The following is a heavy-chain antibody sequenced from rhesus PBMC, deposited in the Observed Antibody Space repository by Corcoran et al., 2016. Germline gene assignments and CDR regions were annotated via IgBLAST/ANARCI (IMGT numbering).Heavy chain of an antibody. D-gene: IGHD5-12*01. CDR2: IHGNSGRP. CDR1: GASISSYW. Sequence: QVQLQESGPGLVKPSETLSLTCAVFGASISSYWWNWIRQSPGKGLEWIGGIHGNSGRPKYNPSLKRRVTISKDASKNQFSLKLSSVTAADTAVYYCARAATVRVCSYWGQGVLVTVSS. CDR3: ARAATVRVCSY. J-gene: IGHJ4*01. V-gene: IGHV4-80*01.